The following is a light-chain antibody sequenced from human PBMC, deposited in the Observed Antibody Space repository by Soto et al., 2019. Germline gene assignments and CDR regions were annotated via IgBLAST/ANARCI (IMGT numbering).Light chain of an antibody. Sequence: QSALTQPASVSGSPGQSITISCTRSSTDFENYNLVSWYQHCPDKAPKLIIYEGTKRPSEISDRFSGSESDTTASLIISGLQPEDEADYYCSSYAGSSARVVFGGGTTHRP. CDR1: STDFENYNL. V-gene: IGLV2-23*01. CDR2: EGT. CDR3: SSYAGSSARVV. J-gene: IGLJ2*01.